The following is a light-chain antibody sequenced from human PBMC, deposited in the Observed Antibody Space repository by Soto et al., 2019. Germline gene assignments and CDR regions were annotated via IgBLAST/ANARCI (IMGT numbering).Light chain of an antibody. V-gene: IGKV3-20*01. CDR2: GAS. J-gene: IGKJ1*01. Sequence: EIVLTQSPGTLSLSAGERATLSCRASQSVSTNYLAWYQRKPGQAPRLLIYGASSRATDIPARFSGSGSGTDFTLTITRLRPEDFAVYYCQQYGSSPPTFGQGTKVEIK. CDR3: QQYGSSPPT. CDR1: QSVSTNY.